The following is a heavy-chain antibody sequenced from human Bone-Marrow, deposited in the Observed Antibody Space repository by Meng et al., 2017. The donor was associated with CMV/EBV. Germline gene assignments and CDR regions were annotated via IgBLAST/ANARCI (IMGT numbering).Heavy chain of an antibody. D-gene: IGHD2-2*01. CDR3: ARGPGYCSSTSCSGHAFDI. CDR1: GFTFSSYS. V-gene: IGHV3-21*01. Sequence: GGSLRLSCAASGFTFSSYSMNWVRQAPGKGLEWVSSISSSSSYIYYADSVKGRFTISRDNAKNSLYLQMNSLRAEDTAVYYCARGPGYCSSTSCSGHAFDIWGQGTMVTGSS. CDR2: ISSSSSYI. J-gene: IGHJ3*02.